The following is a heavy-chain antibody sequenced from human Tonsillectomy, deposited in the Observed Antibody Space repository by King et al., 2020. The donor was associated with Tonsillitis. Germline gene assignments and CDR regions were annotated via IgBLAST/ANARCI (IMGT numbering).Heavy chain of an antibody. Sequence: QLVQSGAEVKNPGASVKVSCKASGYTFMKYYIHWVRQSPGQGLEWMGIINPIGGSATYAQKFQGRVTMTRETSTSTVYMELSSLRSEDTAVYYCARRGDGGYFDYWGQGTLVTVSS. D-gene: IGHD2-21*02. V-gene: IGHV1-46*01. CDR1: GYTFMKYY. J-gene: IGHJ4*02. CDR3: ARRGDGGYFDY. CDR2: INPIGGSA.